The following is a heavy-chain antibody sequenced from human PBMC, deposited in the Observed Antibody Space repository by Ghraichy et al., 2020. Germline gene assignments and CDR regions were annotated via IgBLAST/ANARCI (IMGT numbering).Heavy chain of an antibody. Sequence: SETLSLTCAVYGGSFSGYYWSWIRQPPGKGLEWIGEINHSGSTNYNPSLKSRVTISVDTSKNQFSLKLSSVTAADTAVYYCARGRSDYWGQGTLVTVSS. CDR3: ARGRSDY. CDR2: INHSGST. CDR1: GGSFSGYY. V-gene: IGHV4-34*01. J-gene: IGHJ4*02.